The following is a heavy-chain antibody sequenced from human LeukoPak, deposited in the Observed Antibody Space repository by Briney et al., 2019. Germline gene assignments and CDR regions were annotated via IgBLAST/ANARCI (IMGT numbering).Heavy chain of an antibody. CDR3: ARVVAGYFDY. D-gene: IGHD6-19*01. Sequence: GESMKISWKGSGYSFASHWIGWVRQMPGKGLEWMGNIYPGDSDTRYNPSFQGQVTISADKSISTAYLQWSSLKASDSAMYYCARVVAGYFDYWGQGTLVTFSS. J-gene: IGHJ4*02. CDR2: IYPGDSDT. V-gene: IGHV5-51*01. CDR1: GYSFASHW.